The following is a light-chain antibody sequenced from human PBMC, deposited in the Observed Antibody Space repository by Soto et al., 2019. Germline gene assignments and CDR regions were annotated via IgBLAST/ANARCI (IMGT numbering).Light chain of an antibody. Sequence: QSALTQPASVSGSPGQSITISCTGISSDVGGYNYVSWYQQHPGKAPKLMIYDVSDRPSGVSYRFSGSKSGNTASLTISGLQAEDEADYYCSSYTSSSTVFGGGTKLTVL. CDR3: SSYTSSSTV. V-gene: IGLV2-14*01. J-gene: IGLJ2*01. CDR2: DVS. CDR1: SSDVGGYNY.